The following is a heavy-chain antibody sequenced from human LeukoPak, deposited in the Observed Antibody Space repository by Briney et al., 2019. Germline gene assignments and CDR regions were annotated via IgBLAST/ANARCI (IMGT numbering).Heavy chain of an antibody. V-gene: IGHV5-51*01. CDR3: ARGDYDILTGPGY. CDR2: IYPGDSDT. J-gene: IGHJ4*02. Sequence: GESLKISCKASGYSFSNYWIGWVRQMPGKGLEWMGIIYPGDSDTRYSPSFQGQVTISADKSISTAYLQWSSLKASDTAMYYCARGDYDILTGPGYWGQGTLVTVSS. D-gene: IGHD3-9*01. CDR1: GYSFSNYW.